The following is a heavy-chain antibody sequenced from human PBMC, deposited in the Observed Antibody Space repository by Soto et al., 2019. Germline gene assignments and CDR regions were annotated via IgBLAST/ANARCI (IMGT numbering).Heavy chain of an antibody. CDR2: VNHRGST. CDR3: ARGRISRYSSSSGARVRGYGMDV. Sequence: PSETLSLTCAVSGGPFSVVYWSWIRDPPGKGLEWIGGVNHRGSTNYNPSLKSRVTISVDASKNQFSLKLSSVTAADTAVYYCARGRISRYSSSSGARVRGYGMDVWGQGTTVTVSS. V-gene: IGHV4-34*01. D-gene: IGHD6-6*01. CDR1: GGPFSVVY. J-gene: IGHJ6*02.